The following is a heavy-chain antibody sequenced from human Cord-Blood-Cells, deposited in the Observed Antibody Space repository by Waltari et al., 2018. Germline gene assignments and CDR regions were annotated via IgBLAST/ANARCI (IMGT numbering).Heavy chain of an antibody. CDR3: ARPTVPAATAYFDL. V-gene: IGHV4-34*01. Sequence: QVQLQQWGAGLLKPSETLSLTCPVYGGSFSGYYWSWIRQPPGKGLEWIGEINHSGSTNYNPSLKSRVTISVDTSKNQFSLKLSSVTAADTAVYYCARPTVPAATAYFDLWGRGTLVTVSS. D-gene: IGHD2-2*01. CDR1: GGSFSGYY. CDR2: INHSGST. J-gene: IGHJ2*01.